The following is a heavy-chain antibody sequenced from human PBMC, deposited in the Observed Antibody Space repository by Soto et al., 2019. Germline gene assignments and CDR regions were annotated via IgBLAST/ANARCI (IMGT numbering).Heavy chain of an antibody. V-gene: IGHV4-39*01. CDR2: IYYSGST. Sequence: SETLSLTCTVSGGSISSSSYYWGWIRQPPGKGLEWIGSIYYSGSTYYNPSLKSRVTISVDTSKNQFSLKLSSVTAADTAVYYCARHPNDYGGNELAFSSDYWGQGTLVTVSS. CDR1: GGSISSSSYY. CDR3: ARHPNDYGGNELAFSSDY. J-gene: IGHJ4*02. D-gene: IGHD4-17*01.